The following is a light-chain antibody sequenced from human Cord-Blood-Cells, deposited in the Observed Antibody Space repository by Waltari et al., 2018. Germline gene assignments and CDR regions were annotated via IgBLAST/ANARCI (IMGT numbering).Light chain of an antibody. CDR2: GSS. V-gene: IGLV1-40*01. CDR1: SSNIGAGYD. J-gene: IGLJ3*02. CDR3: QSYDSSLSGSWV. Sequence: QSVLTPPPSVSGAPGQRVTISCTGSSSNIGAGYDVHWYQQLPGTAPKPLIYGSSNRPSGVPDRVSGSKSGTSASLAITGLQAEDEADYYCQSYDSSLSGSWVFGGGTKLTVL.